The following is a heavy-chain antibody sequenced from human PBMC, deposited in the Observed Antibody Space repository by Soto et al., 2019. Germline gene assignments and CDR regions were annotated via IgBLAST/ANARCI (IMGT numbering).Heavy chain of an antibody. Sequence: GESLKISCAASGFTFRAHWMHWVRQGPGKGLEWVSHVGHDGSDTDYADSVKGRFTVSRDNARNTRYLQMNSLRAEDTAIYYCARDWGEQYCSGSKCYWVKWFDSWGQGTPVTVSS. CDR3: ARDWGEQYCSGSKCYWVKWFDS. CDR2: VGHDGSDT. V-gene: IGHV3-74*01. CDR1: GFTFRAHW. J-gene: IGHJ5*01. D-gene: IGHD2-15*01.